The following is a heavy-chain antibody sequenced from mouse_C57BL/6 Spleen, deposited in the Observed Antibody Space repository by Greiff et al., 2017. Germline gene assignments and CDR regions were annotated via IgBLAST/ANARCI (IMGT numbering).Heavy chain of an antibody. CDR3: ARTGTYYGSSYDYAMDY. CDR2: IYPGDGDT. CDR1: GYAFSSYW. J-gene: IGHJ4*01. V-gene: IGHV1-80*01. D-gene: IGHD1-1*01. Sequence: QVQLKESGAELVKPGASVKISCKASGYAFSSYWMNWVKQRPGKGLEWIGQIYPGDGDTNYNGKFKGKATLTADKSSSTAYMQLSSLTSEDSAVYFCARTGTYYGSSYDYAMDYWGQGTSGTVSS.